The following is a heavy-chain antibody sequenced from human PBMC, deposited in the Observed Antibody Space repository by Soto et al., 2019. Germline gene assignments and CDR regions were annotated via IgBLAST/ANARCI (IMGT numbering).Heavy chain of an antibody. CDR2: IKSKGHGGTT. V-gene: IGHV3-15*07. J-gene: IGHJ4*01. CDR3: TTDSYTSVIVVRFDY. CDR1: GFAFSNAW. D-gene: IGHD3-22*01. Sequence: EVQLVESGGGLVKPGGSLRLSCAASGFAFSNAWINWVRQAPGKGLEWVGRIKSKGHGGTTDFAAPVRGRFAISRDDSRNLVYMQMNSLNTEDTAVYYSTTDSYTSVIVVRFDYWGHGTLVTVSS.